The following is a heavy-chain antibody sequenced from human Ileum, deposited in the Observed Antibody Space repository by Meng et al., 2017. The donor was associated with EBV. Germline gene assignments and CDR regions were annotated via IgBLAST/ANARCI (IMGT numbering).Heavy chain of an antibody. CDR1: ADAVGSAGHS. CDR2: IQHSGST. Sequence: HLQRQAPERGLLTPSQTLAPLCAGAADAVGSAGHSWSWSRQPPGKGLEWIGDIQHSGSTYYSPSLKSRVTISVDRSRNQFSLKLSSVTAADTAVYYCARAHPVVYFFDYWGQGTLVTVSS. CDR3: ARAHPVVYFFDY. J-gene: IGHJ4*02. V-gene: IGHV4-30-2*01. D-gene: IGHD4-23*01.